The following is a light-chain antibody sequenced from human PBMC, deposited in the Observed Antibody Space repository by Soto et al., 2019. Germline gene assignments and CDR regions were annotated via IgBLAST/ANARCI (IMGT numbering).Light chain of an antibody. CDR3: QQYNGWPRT. CDR2: AAS. Sequence: EIVMTQSPATLSVSPGERATLSCRASQNVALHLAWYQQKPGHTPRLLIYAASTRATNVPTRFSGSGSGTQFTLTISSLQSEDSAIYYCQQYNGWPRTFGQGTKVDIK. V-gene: IGKV3-15*01. CDR1: QNVALH. J-gene: IGKJ1*01.